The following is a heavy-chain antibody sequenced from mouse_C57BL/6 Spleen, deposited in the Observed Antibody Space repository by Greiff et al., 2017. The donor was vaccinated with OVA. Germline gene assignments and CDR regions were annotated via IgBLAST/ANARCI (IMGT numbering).Heavy chain of an antibody. Sequence: QVQLKESGAELVRPGTSVKMSCKASGYTFTNYWIGWAKQRPGHGLEWIGDIYPGGGYTNYNEKFKGTVTLTADKYSSTAYMQISSLASEDSAIYYCSRWEVYVDDGGQGTTLTVSS. J-gene: IGHJ2*01. CDR1: GYTFTNYW. D-gene: IGHD4-1*01. CDR2: IYPGGGYT. V-gene: IGHV1-63*01. CDR3: SRWEVYVDD.